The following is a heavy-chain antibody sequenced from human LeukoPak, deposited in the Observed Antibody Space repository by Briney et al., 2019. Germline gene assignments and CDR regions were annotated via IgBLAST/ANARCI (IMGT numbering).Heavy chain of an antibody. J-gene: IGHJ6*03. CDR2: IHHSGSA. V-gene: IGHV4-38-2*02. CDR1: GYSISSGYY. Sequence: SETLSLTCSVSGYSISSGYYWGWIRQPPGKGLEWIGTIHHSGSADDNPSLKSRVSISLDTSKNQFSLKLSSVTAADTAVYYCAKDMVYYYYMDVWGKGTTVTVSS. CDR3: AKDMVYYYYMDV. D-gene: IGHD4/OR15-4a*01.